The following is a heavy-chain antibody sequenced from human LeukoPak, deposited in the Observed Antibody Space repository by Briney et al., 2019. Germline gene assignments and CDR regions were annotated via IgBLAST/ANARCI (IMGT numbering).Heavy chain of an antibody. CDR3: ATNVLRYFDWLPRLDY. Sequence: SETLSLTCAVYGGSFSGYYWSWIRRPPGKGLEWIGEINHSGSTNYNPSLKSRVTISVDTSKNQFSLKLSSVTAADTAVYYCATNVLRYFDWLPRLDYWGQGTLVTVSS. D-gene: IGHD3-9*01. J-gene: IGHJ4*02. V-gene: IGHV4-34*01. CDR1: GGSFSGYY. CDR2: INHSGST.